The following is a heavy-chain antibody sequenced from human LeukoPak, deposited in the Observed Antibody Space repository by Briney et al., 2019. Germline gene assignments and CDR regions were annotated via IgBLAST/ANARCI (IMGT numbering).Heavy chain of an antibody. D-gene: IGHD3-10*01. CDR3: ARDGYYGSGSHPMDY. CDR2: IIPIFGTA. V-gene: IGHV1-69*05. Sequence: SVKVSCKASGYTFTSYDINWVRQAPGQGLEWMGRIIPIFGTANYAQKFQGRVTITTDESTSTAYMELSNLRSEDTAVYYCARDGYYGSGSHPMDYWGQGTLVTVSS. J-gene: IGHJ4*02. CDR1: GYTFTSYD.